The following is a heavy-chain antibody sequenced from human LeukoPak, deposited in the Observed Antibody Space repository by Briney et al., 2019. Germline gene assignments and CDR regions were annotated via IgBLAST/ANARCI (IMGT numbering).Heavy chain of an antibody. J-gene: IGHJ1*01. V-gene: IGHV3-30*18. CDR3: AKELGIADLFEC. CDR2: VSSDGNTK. D-gene: IGHD3-3*01. Sequence: PGRSLRLSCAASGFTFSAYGMHWVRQAPGKGLEWVAVVSSDGNTKYYAESLKGRFTISRDNSKSTLYLQVNGLRAEDTAVYYCAKELGIADLFECWGQGTLLT. CDR1: GFTFSAYG.